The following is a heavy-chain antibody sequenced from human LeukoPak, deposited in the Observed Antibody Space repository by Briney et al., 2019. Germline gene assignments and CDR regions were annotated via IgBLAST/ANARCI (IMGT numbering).Heavy chain of an antibody. CDR1: GFSFSSYE. J-gene: IGHJ3*02. V-gene: IGHV3-48*03. CDR2: IISLGRTI. D-gene: IGHD1-26*01. CDR3: ARGPLLVWLYDAFHI. Sequence: GGSMSLSCAAYGFSFSSYEIDWDRQAPGRGLEWVSYIISLGRTIYYAGSVKGRFTISRDNANDSLYMQMHTLRAEDTAVYYCARGPLLVWLYDAFHIWGQGTMVTVSS.